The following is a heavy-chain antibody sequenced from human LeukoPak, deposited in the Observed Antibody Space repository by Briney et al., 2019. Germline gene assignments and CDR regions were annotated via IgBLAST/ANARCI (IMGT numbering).Heavy chain of an antibody. CDR2: IRYDGNNA. CDR1: GFTFSSYG. V-gene: IGHV3-30*02. CDR3: ARAEWSATAVGWFDP. D-gene: IGHD2-15*01. J-gene: IGHJ5*02. Sequence: GGSLRLSCAASGFTFSSYGMHWVRQAPGKGLEWVAFIRYDGNNAFYVDSVKGRFTISRDNSKNTLYLQMNSLRAEDTAVYYCARAEWSATAVGWFDPWGQGTLVTVSS.